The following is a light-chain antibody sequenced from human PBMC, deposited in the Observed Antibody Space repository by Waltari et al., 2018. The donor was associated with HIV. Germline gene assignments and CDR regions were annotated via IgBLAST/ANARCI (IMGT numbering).Light chain of an antibody. Sequence: QLVLTQSPSASASLGASVKLTCTLRSGHSSYAIAWHQQQPEKGPRYLMKLNSDGSHSKGDGIPDRFSGSSSGAERYLTISSLQSEDEADYYCQTWDTGIQVFGGGTKLTVL. CDR2: LNSDGSH. CDR1: SGHSSYA. J-gene: IGLJ3*02. V-gene: IGLV4-69*01. CDR3: QTWDTGIQV.